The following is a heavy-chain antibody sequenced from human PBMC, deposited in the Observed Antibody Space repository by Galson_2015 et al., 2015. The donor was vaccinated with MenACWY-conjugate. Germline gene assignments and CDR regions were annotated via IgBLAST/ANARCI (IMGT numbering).Heavy chain of an antibody. Sequence: SLRLSCAASGFTFSSYGMHWVRQAPGKGLEWVAVIWYDGSNKYYADSVKGRFTISRDNSKNTLYLQMNSLRAEDTAVYYCARERIAAADTYGMDVWGQGTTVTVSS. CDR1: GFTFSSYG. J-gene: IGHJ6*02. CDR2: IWYDGSNK. D-gene: IGHD6-13*01. CDR3: ARERIAAADTYGMDV. V-gene: IGHV3-33*01.